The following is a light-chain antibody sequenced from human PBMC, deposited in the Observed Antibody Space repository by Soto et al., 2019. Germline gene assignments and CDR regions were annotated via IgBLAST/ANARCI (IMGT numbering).Light chain of an antibody. J-gene: IGKJ2*01. CDR2: GAS. V-gene: IGKV3-15*01. CDR3: QQYNNWPPYT. Sequence: EIVMTQSPATLSVSPGERATLSCRASQSVSGNLAWYQQKPGQAPRLLIYGASTRATGIPARFSGSGSGTKFTLTISSLQSEDFAVYYCQQYNNWPPYTFGQGTKVDIK. CDR1: QSVSGN.